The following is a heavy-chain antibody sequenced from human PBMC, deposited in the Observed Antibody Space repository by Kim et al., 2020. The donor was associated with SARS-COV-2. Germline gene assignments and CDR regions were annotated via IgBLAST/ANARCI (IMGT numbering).Heavy chain of an antibody. Sequence: PSLKSRVTISVDTSKNQFSLKLSSVTAADTAVYYCARRLLDYYDSSGYHYWGQGTLVTVSS. V-gene: IGHV4-39*01. CDR3: ARRLLDYYDSSGYHY. D-gene: IGHD3-22*01. J-gene: IGHJ4*02.